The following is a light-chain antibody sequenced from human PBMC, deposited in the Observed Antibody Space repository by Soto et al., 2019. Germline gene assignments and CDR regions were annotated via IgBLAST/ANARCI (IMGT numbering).Light chain of an antibody. J-gene: IGLJ2*01. CDR2: DVS. Sequence: QSVLTQPRSVSGSPGQSVTISCTGTSSDVGGYDYVSWYQQHPGKAPKLMIYDVSKRPSGVPDRFSGSKSGNTASLTISGLQAEDEADYYCCSYAGSYTLLGGGPKVTVL. V-gene: IGLV2-11*01. CDR1: SSDVGGYDY. CDR3: CSYAGSYTL.